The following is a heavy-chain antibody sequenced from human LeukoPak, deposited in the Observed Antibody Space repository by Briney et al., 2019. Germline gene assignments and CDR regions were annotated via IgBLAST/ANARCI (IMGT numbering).Heavy chain of an antibody. J-gene: IGHJ4*02. CDR1: GFTFSSHW. CDR2: IKQDGSEK. D-gene: IGHD1-26*01. Sequence: GGSLRLSCAASGFTFSSHWMSWVRQAPGKGLEWVANIKQDGSEKYYVDSVKGRFTISRDNAKNSLYLQMNSLRAEDTAVYYCARDRMGRIFDYWGQGTLVTVSS. V-gene: IGHV3-7*01. CDR3: ARDRMGRIFDY.